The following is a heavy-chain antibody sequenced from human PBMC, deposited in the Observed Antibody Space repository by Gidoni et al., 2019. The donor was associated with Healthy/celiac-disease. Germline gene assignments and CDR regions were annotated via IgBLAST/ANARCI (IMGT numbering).Heavy chain of an antibody. CDR1: GYTFTSYY. CDR2: INPSGGST. D-gene: IGHD6-19*01. V-gene: IGHV1-46*03. Sequence: QVQLVQSGAEVKKPGASVKVSCKASGYTFTSYYLHWVRQAPGQGLEWMGIINPSGGSTSYAQKFQGRVTMTRDTSTSTVYMELSSLRSEDTAVYYCASYSSGWYGGYYYYYGMDVWGQGTTVTVSS. CDR3: ASYSSGWYGGYYYYYGMDV. J-gene: IGHJ6*02.